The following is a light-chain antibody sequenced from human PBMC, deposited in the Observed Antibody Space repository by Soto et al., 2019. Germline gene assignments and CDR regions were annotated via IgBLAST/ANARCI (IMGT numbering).Light chain of an antibody. J-gene: IGKJ5*01. Sequence: IVLTQSAGTLSFTPGQAATLSCRTSQSISGNYLAWYQQKPGQAPRLLIYGASSRATGIPDRFSGSGSGTDFTLTISRLEPEDFAVYYCQQYGSSPPITFGQGARLAI. V-gene: IGKV3-20*01. CDR2: GAS. CDR1: QSISGNY. CDR3: QQYGSSPPIT.